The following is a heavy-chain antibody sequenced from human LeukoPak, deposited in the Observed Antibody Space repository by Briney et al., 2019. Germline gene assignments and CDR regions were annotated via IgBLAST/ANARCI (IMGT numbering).Heavy chain of an antibody. J-gene: IGHJ4*02. Sequence: GGSLRLSCAASGFTFSSYAMSWVRQAPGKGLEWVSAISGSGGSTYYSDSVKGRFTISRDNSKNTLYLQMNSLRAEDTAVYYCATYAPLYSGYDYGDYWGQGTLVTVSS. CDR1: GFTFSSYA. V-gene: IGHV3-23*01. CDR3: ATYAPLYSGYDYGDY. CDR2: ISGSGGST. D-gene: IGHD5-12*01.